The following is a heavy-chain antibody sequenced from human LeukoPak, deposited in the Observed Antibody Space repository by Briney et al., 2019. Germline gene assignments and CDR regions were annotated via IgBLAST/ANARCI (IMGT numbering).Heavy chain of an antibody. CDR3: ARGGDYGDLRYFDY. V-gene: IGHV4-59*02. CDR2: IYYRGST. D-gene: IGHD4-17*01. CDR1: GGSVNNYY. Sequence: SETLSLTCTVSGGSVNNYYWSWIRQPPGEGLEWIGYIYYRGSTNYNPSLKSRVTFSVDTSKNQFSLKLNSVTAADTAVYYCARGGDYGDLRYFDYWGQGTLVTVSS. J-gene: IGHJ4*02.